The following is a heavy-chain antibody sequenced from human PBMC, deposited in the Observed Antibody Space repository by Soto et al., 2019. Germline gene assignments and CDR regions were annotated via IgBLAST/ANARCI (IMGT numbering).Heavy chain of an antibody. D-gene: IGHD6-19*01. V-gene: IGHV1-69*05. CDR3: AQALGSAGAGPGRFDL. Sequence: QVQLVQSGAEVKKPGSSVKVSCKASGGTFNRYAISWLRQAPGQGPEWMGGITPMFGIGNYAQKFQGRVTITXXEXTXXVHMELRRLTCEDTAVYYCAQALGSAGAGPGRFDLWGRGTRVIVSS. J-gene: IGHJ2*01. CDR2: ITPMFGIG. CDR1: GGTFNRYA.